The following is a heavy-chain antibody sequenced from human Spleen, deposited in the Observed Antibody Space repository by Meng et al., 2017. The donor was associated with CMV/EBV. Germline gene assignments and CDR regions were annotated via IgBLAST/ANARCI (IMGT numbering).Heavy chain of an antibody. CDR2: ISSSSSYI. CDR3: ARDNWNYLFDY. V-gene: IGHV3-21*01. D-gene: IGHD1-7*01. J-gene: IGHJ4*02. CDR1: GFTFSSYS. Sequence: GESLKISCAASGFTFSSYSMNWVRQAPGKGLEWVSSISSSSSYIYYADSVKGRFTISRDNAKNSLYLQMNTLRAEDTAVYYCARDNWNYLFDYWGQGTLVTVSS.